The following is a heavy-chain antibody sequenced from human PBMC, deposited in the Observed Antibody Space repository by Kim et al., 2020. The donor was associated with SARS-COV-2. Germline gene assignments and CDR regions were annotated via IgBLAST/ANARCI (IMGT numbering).Heavy chain of an antibody. V-gene: IGHV3-33*05. D-gene: IGHD6-13*01. Sequence: GGSLRLSCAASGFTFSSYGMHWVRQAPGKGLEWVAVISYDGSNKYYADSVKGRFTISRDNSKNTLYLQMNSLRAEDTAVYYCARDLRYSSSWFLTDWGQGTLVTVSS. CDR2: ISYDGSNK. CDR1: GFTFSSYG. CDR3: ARDLRYSSSWFLTD. J-gene: IGHJ4*02.